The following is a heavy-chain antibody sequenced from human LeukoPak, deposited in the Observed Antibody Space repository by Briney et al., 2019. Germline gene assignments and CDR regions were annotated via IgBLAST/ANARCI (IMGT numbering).Heavy chain of an antibody. D-gene: IGHD4-11*01. CDR2: IHYSGST. J-gene: IGHJ4*02. V-gene: IGHV4-31*03. CDR3: ARDAIDSNYFDF. CDR1: GGSISSGGYY. Sequence: SQTLSLTCTVSGGSISSGGYYWSWIRQYPGKGLEWIGYIHYSGSTYYNPSLSSRVTISVDRSTNHFSLKVSSVTAADTAVYYCARDAIDSNYFDFWGQGTLVTVSS.